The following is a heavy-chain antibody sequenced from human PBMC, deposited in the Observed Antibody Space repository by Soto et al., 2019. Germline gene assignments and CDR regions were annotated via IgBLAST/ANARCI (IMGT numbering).Heavy chain of an antibody. CDR3: ARGGHVVVVTAALDY. V-gene: IGHV1-46*01. CDR1: GDTFTDYY. CDR2: VNPSGGHT. J-gene: IGHJ4*02. D-gene: IGHD2-21*02. Sequence: QVQLVQSGAEVKKPGASVKVSCKASGDTFTDYYIHWVRQAPGQGLEWMGTVNPSGGHTTYAQHFLGRMAXTXXXSXXTLYMELTSLTSEATAVYYCARGGHVVVVTAALDYWGQGTLVTVSS.